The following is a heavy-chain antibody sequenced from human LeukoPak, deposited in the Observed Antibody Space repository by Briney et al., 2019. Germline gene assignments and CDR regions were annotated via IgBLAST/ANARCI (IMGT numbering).Heavy chain of an antibody. CDR3: ARHRGVYSSGWYSDFDY. CDR2: IYYSGST. V-gene: IGHV4-39*01. J-gene: IGHJ4*02. CDR1: GGSISSYY. Sequence: ETLSLTCTVSGGSISSYYWGWIRQPPGKGLEWIGSIYYSGSTYYNPSLKSRVTISVDTSKNQFSLKLSSVTAADTAVYYCARHRGVYSSGWYSDFDYWGQGTLVTVSS. D-gene: IGHD6-19*01.